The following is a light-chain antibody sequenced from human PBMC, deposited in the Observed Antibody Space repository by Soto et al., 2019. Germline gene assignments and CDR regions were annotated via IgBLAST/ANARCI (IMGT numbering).Light chain of an antibody. V-gene: IGKV3-20*01. CDR3: QQYGSSPLT. CDR1: QTVSSSY. CDR2: GAS. J-gene: IGKJ4*01. Sequence: EIVLTQSPGTLSLSPGERATLSCRASQTVSSSYLAWYQQTPGQAPRLLIYGASSRATGIPDRFSGSGSGTDFTLTIRRLEPEDFAVYYCQQYGSSPLTFGGGTKVDIK.